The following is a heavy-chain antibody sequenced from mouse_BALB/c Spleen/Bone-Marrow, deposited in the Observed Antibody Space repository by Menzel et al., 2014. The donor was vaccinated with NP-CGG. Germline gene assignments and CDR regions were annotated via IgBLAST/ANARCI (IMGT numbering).Heavy chain of an antibody. CDR1: GFSLTSYG. CDR2: LWSGGST. D-gene: IGHD2-10*01. J-gene: IGHJ3*01. Sequence: VQLQQSGPGLVQPSQSLSITCTVSGFSLTSYGVHWVRQSPGKGLEWLGVLWSGGSTDYNAAFISRLSISKDNSKSQVFFKMNSLQANDTAIYYCARNTYYGNPFAYWGQGTLVTVSA. CDR3: ARNTYYGNPFAY. V-gene: IGHV2-2*02.